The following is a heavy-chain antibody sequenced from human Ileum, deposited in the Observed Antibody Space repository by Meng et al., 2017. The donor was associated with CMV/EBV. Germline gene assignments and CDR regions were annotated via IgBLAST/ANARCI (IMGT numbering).Heavy chain of an antibody. J-gene: IGHJ5*01. Sequence: GESLKISCAASGFTFSNAWMSWVRQAPGKGLEWVAVISYDGSNKYYADSVKGRFTISRDNSKNTLYLQMNSLRAEDTAVYYCARDINEQWLGFDGFDYWGHGKRVTVSS. CDR2: ISYDGSNK. CDR1: GFTFSNAW. D-gene: IGHD6-19*01. V-gene: IGHV3-30-3*01. CDR3: ARDINEQWLGFDGFDY.